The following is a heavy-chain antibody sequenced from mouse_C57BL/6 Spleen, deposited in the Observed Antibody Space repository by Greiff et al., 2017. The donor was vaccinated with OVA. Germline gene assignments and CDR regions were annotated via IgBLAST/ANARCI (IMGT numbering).Heavy chain of an antibody. CDR1: GYAFSSSW. Sequence: QVHVKQSGPELVKPGASVKISCKASGYAFSSSWMNWVKQRPGKGLEWIGRIYPGDGDTNYNGKFKGKATLTADKSSSTAYMQLSSLTSEDSAVYFCARSGYYDYDGYYFDYWGQGTTLTVSS. D-gene: IGHD2-4*01. J-gene: IGHJ2*01. CDR3: ARSGYYDYDGYYFDY. V-gene: IGHV1-82*01. CDR2: IYPGDGDT.